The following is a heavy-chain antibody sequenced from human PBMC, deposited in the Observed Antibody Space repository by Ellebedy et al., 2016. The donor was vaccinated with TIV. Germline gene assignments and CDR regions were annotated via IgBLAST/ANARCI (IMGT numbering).Heavy chain of an antibody. J-gene: IGHJ5*02. CDR1: GYMFTDYY. CDR3: AREGDLPRGNWFDP. V-gene: IGHV1-2*02. D-gene: IGHD3-16*01. Sequence: ASVKVSXXASGYMFTDYYMHWVRRAPGQGLEWMGWINPNSGGTNYAQKFQGRVTMTRDTSISTAYMELSRVRSDDTAMYYCAREGDLPRGNWFDPWGQGTLVTVSS. CDR2: INPNSGGT.